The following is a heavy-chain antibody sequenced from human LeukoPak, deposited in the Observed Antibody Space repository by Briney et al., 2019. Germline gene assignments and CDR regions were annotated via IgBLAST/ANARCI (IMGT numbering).Heavy chain of an antibody. Sequence: ASVKVSCKASRYTFTGYYMHWVRQAPGQGLEWIGWINPNSGGTNYAQKFQGRVTMTRDTSISTAYMELSRLRSDGTAVYYCARDLYGSGSHNRDYWGQGTLVTVSS. J-gene: IGHJ4*02. V-gene: IGHV1-2*02. CDR3: ARDLYGSGSHNRDY. CDR1: RYTFTGYY. D-gene: IGHD3-10*01. CDR2: INPNSGGT.